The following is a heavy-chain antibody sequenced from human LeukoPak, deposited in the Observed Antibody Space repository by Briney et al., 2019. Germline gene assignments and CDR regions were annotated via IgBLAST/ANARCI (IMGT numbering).Heavy chain of an antibody. D-gene: IGHD3-9*01. CDR1: GYTFTSYG. CDR2: ISAYNGNT. V-gene: IGHV1-18*01. Sequence: ASVKVSCKASGYTFTSYGISWVRQAPGQGLEWMGWISAYNGNTNYAQKLQGRVTMTTDTSTSTAYMELRSLRSDDTAVYYCARVFSDYDILTGSRNYYYMDVWGKGTTVTVSS. J-gene: IGHJ6*03. CDR3: ARVFSDYDILTGSRNYYYMDV.